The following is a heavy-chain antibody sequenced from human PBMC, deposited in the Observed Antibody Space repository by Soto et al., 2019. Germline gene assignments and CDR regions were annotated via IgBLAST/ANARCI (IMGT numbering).Heavy chain of an antibody. V-gene: IGHV4-30-2*01. J-gene: IGHJ6*02. Sequence: PSETLSLTCAVSGGSISSGGYSWSWIRQPPGKGLEWMGYIYHSGSTYYNPSLKSRVTISVDRSKNHVSLKLISVTAADTAVYYCARDNYYDSSGYLGGMDVWGQGTTVTV. D-gene: IGHD3-22*01. CDR2: IYHSGST. CDR3: ARDNYYDSSGYLGGMDV. CDR1: GGSISSGGYS.